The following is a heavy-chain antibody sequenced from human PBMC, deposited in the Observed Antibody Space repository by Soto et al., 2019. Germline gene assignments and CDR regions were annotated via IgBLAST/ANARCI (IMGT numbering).Heavy chain of an antibody. V-gene: IGHV3-7*04. D-gene: IGHD5-12*01. Sequence: EVQLVESGGGLVQPGGSLRLSCAASGFTFRSYWMSWVRQAPGKGLEGVPNIKHDGSEKYYVDSVKGRFPISRENAKNSLYLQMGSLRAEDTAVYYCARGYSDYVPLAAPFASWGQGTLVTFSS. J-gene: IGHJ4*02. CDR3: ARGYSDYVPLAAPFAS. CDR2: IKHDGSEK. CDR1: GFTFRSYW.